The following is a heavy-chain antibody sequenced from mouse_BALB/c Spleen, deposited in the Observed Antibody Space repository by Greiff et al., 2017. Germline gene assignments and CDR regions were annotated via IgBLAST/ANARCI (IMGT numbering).Heavy chain of an antibody. D-gene: IGHD1-1*01. CDR1: GFTFSSYY. Sequence: DVKLVESGGGLVKLGGSLKLSCAASGFTFSSYYMSWVRQTPEKRLELVAAINSNGGSTYYPDTVKGRFTISRDNAKNTLYLQMSSLKSEDTALYYCARQLRRYFDVWGAGTTVTVSS. J-gene: IGHJ1*01. CDR3: ARQLRRYFDV. CDR2: INSNGGST. V-gene: IGHV5-6-2*01.